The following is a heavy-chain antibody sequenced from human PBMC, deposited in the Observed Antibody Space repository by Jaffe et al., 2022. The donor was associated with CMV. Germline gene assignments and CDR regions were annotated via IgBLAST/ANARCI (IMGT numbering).Heavy chain of an antibody. D-gene: IGHD4-17*01. CDR3: ARRELGTPTVTSKSLDY. V-gene: IGHV3-21*01. CDR2: ISSSSSYI. J-gene: IGHJ4*02. Sequence: EVQLVESGGGLVKPGGSLRLSCAASGFTFSSYSMNWVRQAPGKGLEWVSSISSSSSYIYYADSVKGRFTISRDNAKNSLYLQMNSLRAEDTAVYYCARRELGTPTVTSKSLDYWGQGTLVTVSS. CDR1: GFTFSSYS.